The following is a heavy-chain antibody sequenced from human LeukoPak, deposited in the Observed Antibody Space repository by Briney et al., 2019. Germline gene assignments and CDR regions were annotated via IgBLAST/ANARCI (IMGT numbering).Heavy chain of an antibody. J-gene: IGHJ5*02. D-gene: IGHD3-10*01. V-gene: IGHV4-59*08. CDR1: GGSFSGYY. CDR2: IYYSGST. Sequence: SETLSLTCAVYGGSFSGYYWSWIRQPPGKGLEWIGYIYYSGSTNYNPSLKSRVTISVDTSKNQFSLKLSSVTAADTAVYYCAVTDYYGSFGWFDPWGQGTLVTVSS. CDR3: AVTDYYGSFGWFDP.